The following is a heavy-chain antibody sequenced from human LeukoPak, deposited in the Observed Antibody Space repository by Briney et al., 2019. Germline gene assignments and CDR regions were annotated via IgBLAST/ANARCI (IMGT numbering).Heavy chain of an antibody. CDR1: GGSISSGSYY. CDR2: IYTSGST. V-gene: IGHV4-61*02. J-gene: IGHJ6*03. D-gene: IGHD4-17*01. CDR3: ARADGDYSYYYYYYMDV. Sequence: KSSETLSLTCTVAGGSISSGSYYWSWIRQPAGKGLEWIGRIYTSGSTNYNPSLKSRVTISVDTSKNQFSLKLSSVTAADTAVYYCARADGDYSYYYYYYMDVWGKGTTVTVSS.